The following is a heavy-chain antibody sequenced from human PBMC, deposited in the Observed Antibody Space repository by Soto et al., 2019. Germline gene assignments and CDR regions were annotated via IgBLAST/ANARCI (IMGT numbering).Heavy chain of an antibody. CDR3: AVVVVAATQAAYYYYGMDV. J-gene: IGHJ6*02. D-gene: IGHD2-15*01. CDR2: IIPIFGTA. V-gene: IGHV1-69*13. CDR1: GGTFSSYA. Sequence: ASVKVSCKASGGTFSSYAISWVRQAPGQGLEWMGGIIPIFGTANYAQKFQGRVTITADESTSTAYMELSSLRSEDTAVYYCAVVVVAATQAAYYYYGMDVWGQGTTVTVSS.